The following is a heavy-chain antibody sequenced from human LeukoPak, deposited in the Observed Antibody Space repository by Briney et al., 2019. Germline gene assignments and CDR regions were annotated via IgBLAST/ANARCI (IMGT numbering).Heavy chain of an antibody. D-gene: IGHD1-26*01. CDR1: GFTFNIYA. CDR3: AKGYGWEASYYYYYMDV. CDR2: LAYDGTNQ. Sequence: PGTSLTLSCAASGFTFNIYAMHWLRHAPGKGLEWVALLAYDGTNQYYADSVKGRFTISRDNSRNTLYLQMKSLRTEDTAVYYCAKGYGWEASYYYYYMDVWGKGTTVTISS. V-gene: IGHV3-30*04. J-gene: IGHJ6*03.